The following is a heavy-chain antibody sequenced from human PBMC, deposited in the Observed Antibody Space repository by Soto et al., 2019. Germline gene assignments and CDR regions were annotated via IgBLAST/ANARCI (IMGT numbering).Heavy chain of an antibody. D-gene: IGHD1-26*01. Sequence: ASVKVSCKASGYTFTSYYMHWVRQAPGQGLEWMGIINPSGGSTSYAQKFQGRVTMTRDTSTSTVYMELSSLRSEDTAVYYCVRSHTTREDYYYYDMDVWGQGTTVTVSS. CDR1: GYTFTSYY. CDR3: VRSHTTREDYYYYDMDV. V-gene: IGHV1-46*01. CDR2: INPSGGST. J-gene: IGHJ6*02.